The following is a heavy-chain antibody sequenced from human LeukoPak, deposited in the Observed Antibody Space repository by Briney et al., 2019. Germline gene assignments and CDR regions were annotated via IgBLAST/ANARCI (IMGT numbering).Heavy chain of an antibody. J-gene: IGHJ4*02. D-gene: IGHD3-22*01. Sequence: PGGSLRLSCAASGFTSSSYGMHWVRQAPGKGLEWVAVIWYDGSNKYYADSVKGRFTISRDNSKNTLYLQMNSLRAEDTAVYYCARPSGGIVDYFDYWGQGTLVTVSS. V-gene: IGHV3-33*01. CDR1: GFTSSSYG. CDR2: IWYDGSNK. CDR3: ARPSGGIVDYFDY.